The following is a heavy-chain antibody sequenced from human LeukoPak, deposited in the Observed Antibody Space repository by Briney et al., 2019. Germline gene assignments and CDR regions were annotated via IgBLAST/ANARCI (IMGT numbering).Heavy chain of an antibody. J-gene: IGHJ6*03. Sequence: ASVKVSCKASGGTFSSYAISWVRQAPGQGLEWMGGIIPIFGTANYAQKFQGRVTITADESTSTAYMELSSLRSEDTAVYYCARGSTYYYDSSGIGNHYMDVWGKGTTVTISS. V-gene: IGHV1-69*13. CDR1: GGTFSSYA. D-gene: IGHD3-22*01. CDR3: ARGSTYYYDSSGIGNHYMDV. CDR2: IIPIFGTA.